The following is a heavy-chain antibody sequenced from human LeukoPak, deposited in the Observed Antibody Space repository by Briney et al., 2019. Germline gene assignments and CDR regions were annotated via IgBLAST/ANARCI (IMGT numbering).Heavy chain of an antibody. CDR3: ARDTRNTWFYY. CDR1: GASVSSGGNY. D-gene: IGHD1/OR15-1a*01. CDR2: FYYSGTT. Sequence: SETLSLTCTVSGASVSSGGNYWSWIRQSPGKGLEWFGPFYYSGTTDYNSSLKGRVTMSIDRSKNQFSLNLNSVTAADTAVYYCARDTRNTWFYYGGQGSLVTVSS. V-gene: IGHV4-61*08. J-gene: IGHJ4*02.